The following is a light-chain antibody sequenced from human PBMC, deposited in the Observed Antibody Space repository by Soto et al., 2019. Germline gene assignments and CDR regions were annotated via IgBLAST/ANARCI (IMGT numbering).Light chain of an antibody. V-gene: IGLV1-47*02. Sequence: QSVLTQPPSASGTPGQRVTISCSGSGSNIGSHDVYWYQHLPGTAPKVLIYRNDQRPSGVPDRFSASRSGTSASLAISGLRSADEADYYCVAWDDSLSGRVFGGGTKLTVL. CDR2: RND. CDR3: VAWDDSLSGRV. J-gene: IGLJ3*02. CDR1: GSNIGSHD.